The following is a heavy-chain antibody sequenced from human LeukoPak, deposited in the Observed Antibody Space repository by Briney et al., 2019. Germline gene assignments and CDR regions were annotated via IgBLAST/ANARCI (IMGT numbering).Heavy chain of an antibody. CDR3: ARGRATVTTLSGMDV. CDR1: GGTFNHFG. Sequence: ASVKVSCKASGGTFNHFGINWVRQATGQGLEWMGWINPNTGGTNYAQKFQGWVTMTRDTSISTAYMELSRLRSDGTAVYYCARGRATVTTLSGMDVWGQGTTVTVSS. V-gene: IGHV1-2*04. D-gene: IGHD4-17*01. CDR2: INPNTGGT. J-gene: IGHJ6*02.